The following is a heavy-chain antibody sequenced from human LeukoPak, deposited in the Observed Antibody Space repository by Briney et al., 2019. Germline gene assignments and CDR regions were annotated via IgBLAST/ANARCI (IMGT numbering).Heavy chain of an antibody. D-gene: IGHD6-19*01. CDR1: GFTFSSYA. CDR3: AKAVSHSYFDF. V-gene: IGHV3-23*01. Sequence: PGGSLRLSCAASGFTFSSYAMSWVRQAPGKGLEWVSALSGSGSSTYYAHSVKGRFTISRDNSKNTLYLQMNSLRAEDTALYFCAKAVSHSYFDFWGQGTLVTVSA. CDR2: LSGSGSST. J-gene: IGHJ4*02.